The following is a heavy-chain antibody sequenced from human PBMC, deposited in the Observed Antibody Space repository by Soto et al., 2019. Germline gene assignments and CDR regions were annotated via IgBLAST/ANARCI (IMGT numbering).Heavy chain of an antibody. Sequence: PSETLSLTCTVPGGSFSSGDYYWSWIRQPPGKGLEWIGYIYYNGATFYSPSLRSRASISIDTSKNQFSLKLSSVTAADTAVYYCVRTTVITIIWGLDYWGLGTLVTVSS. CDR1: GGSFSSGDYY. CDR3: VRTTVITIIWGLDY. CDR2: IYYNGAT. J-gene: IGHJ4*02. D-gene: IGHD4-17*01. V-gene: IGHV4-30-4*01.